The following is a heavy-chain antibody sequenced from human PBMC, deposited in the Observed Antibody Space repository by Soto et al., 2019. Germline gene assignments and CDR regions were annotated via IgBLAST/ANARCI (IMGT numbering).Heavy chain of an antibody. CDR1: GFTFSNYA. Sequence: GGSLRLSCAASGFTFSNYAMTWVRQAPGKGLEWVSSISSRSGNTYYTASVKGRFTISRDSSKNTLYLHMNSLRVDDTDIYYCATLDAHSSNWGQGTLVTVSS. J-gene: IGHJ4*02. CDR2: ISSRSGNT. V-gene: IGHV3-23*01. CDR3: ATLDAHSSN. D-gene: IGHD1-1*01.